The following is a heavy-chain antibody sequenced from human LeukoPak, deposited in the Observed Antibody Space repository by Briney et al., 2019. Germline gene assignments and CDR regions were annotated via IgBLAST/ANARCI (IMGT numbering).Heavy chain of an antibody. J-gene: IGHJ6*03. Sequence: ASVKVSCKASGYTFTSYDISWVRQAPGQGLEWMGWISAYNGNTNYAQKLQGRVTMTTDTSTSTAYMELRSLRSDDTAVYYCARDLTSCSSTSCYTRHYYYYYMDVWGKGTTVTVSS. CDR3: ARDLTSCSSTSCYTRHYYYYYMDV. CDR1: GYTFTSYD. CDR2: ISAYNGNT. V-gene: IGHV1-18*01. D-gene: IGHD2-2*02.